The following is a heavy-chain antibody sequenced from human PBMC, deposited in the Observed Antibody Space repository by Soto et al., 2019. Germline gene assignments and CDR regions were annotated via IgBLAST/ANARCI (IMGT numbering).Heavy chain of an antibody. D-gene: IGHD1-7*01. CDR1: RVTFRNYG. CDR3: AKELYGYKWNYGGTFDY. J-gene: IGHJ4*02. Sequence: GWSLRLSCTASRVTFRNYGMHWVRQAPGKGLEWVAVVSYDGSNTYYADSVKDRFTISRDNTKNTLYLQMNSLRAEDTAVYYCAKELYGYKWNYGGTFDYWGQGTLVTVSS. V-gene: IGHV3-30*18. CDR2: VSYDGSNT.